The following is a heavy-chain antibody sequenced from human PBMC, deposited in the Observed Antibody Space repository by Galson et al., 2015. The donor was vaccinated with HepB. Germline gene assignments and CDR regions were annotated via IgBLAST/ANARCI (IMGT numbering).Heavy chain of an antibody. V-gene: IGHV3-30*04. J-gene: IGHJ4*02. D-gene: IGHD3-22*01. CDR1: GFTFSSYA. Sequence: SLRLSCAASGFTFSSYAMHWVRQAPGKGLEWVAVISYDGSNKYYADSVKGRFTISRDNSKNTLYLQMNSLRAEDTAVYYCAREGFSSGHAGIFDCWGQGTLVTVSS. CDR2: ISYDGSNK. CDR3: AREGFSSGHAGIFDC.